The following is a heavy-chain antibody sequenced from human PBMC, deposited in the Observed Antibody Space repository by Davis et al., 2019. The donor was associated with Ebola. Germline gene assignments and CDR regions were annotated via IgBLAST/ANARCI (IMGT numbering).Heavy chain of an antibody. V-gene: IGHV4-30-4*01. Sequence: MPSETLSLTCAVYGGSFSGYFWTWIRQPPGKGLEWIGHIYYIGSAFYNPSLKSRVAISVDTSKNQFSLRLTSVTAADTALYYCARGTVEPRPPDSWGQGIQVTVSS. CDR1: GGSFSGYF. CDR2: IYYIGSA. D-gene: IGHD6-19*01. CDR3: ARGTVEPRPPDS. J-gene: IGHJ4*02.